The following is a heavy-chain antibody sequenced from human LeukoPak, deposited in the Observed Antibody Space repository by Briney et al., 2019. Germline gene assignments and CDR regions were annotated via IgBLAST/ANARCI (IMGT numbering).Heavy chain of an antibody. J-gene: IGHJ4*02. CDR3: ARGPRFLEWLLYY. CDR1: GYTFTGYY. Sequence: ASVKVSCKASGYTFTGYYMHWVRQAPGQGLEWMGRINPNSGSTNYAQKFQGRVTMTRDTSISTAYMELSRLRSDDTAVYYCARGPRFLEWLLYYWGQGTLVTVSS. V-gene: IGHV1-2*06. CDR2: INPNSGST. D-gene: IGHD3-3*01.